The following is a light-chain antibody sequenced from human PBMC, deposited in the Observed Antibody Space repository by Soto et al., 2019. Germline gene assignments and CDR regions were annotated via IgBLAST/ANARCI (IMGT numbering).Light chain of an antibody. Sequence: EIVLRQSPDTLSLSPGERATLSCRASQSVNSALAWYQQKPGQAPKLLIHGASNRAAGIPARFSGSGSGTDFTLTINSLEVEDFAVYFCQQRRNWPPEFTFGQGTKVDIK. CDR2: GAS. J-gene: IGKJ2*01. V-gene: IGKV3-11*01. CDR1: QSVNSA. CDR3: QQRRNWPPEFT.